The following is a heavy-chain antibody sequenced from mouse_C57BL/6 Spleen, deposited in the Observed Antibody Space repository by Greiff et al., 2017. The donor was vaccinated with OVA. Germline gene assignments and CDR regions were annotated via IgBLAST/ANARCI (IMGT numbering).Heavy chain of an antibody. Sequence: VQLKQSGPGMVKPSQSLSLTCTVTGYSITSGYDWHWIRHFPGNKLEWMGYISYSGSTNYNPSLKSRISITHDTSKNHFFLKLNSVTTEDTATYYCASRKNYDFFAYWGQGTLVTVSA. D-gene: IGHD2-4*01. CDR3: ASRKNYDFFAY. CDR2: ISYSGST. V-gene: IGHV3-1*01. CDR1: GYSITSGYD. J-gene: IGHJ3*01.